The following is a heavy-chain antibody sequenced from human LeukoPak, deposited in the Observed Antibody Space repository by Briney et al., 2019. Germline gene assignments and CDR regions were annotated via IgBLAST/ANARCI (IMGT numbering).Heavy chain of an antibody. CDR1: SASIRSGDYY. Sequence: SQTLSLTCTVSSASIRSGDYYWSWIRQPPGKGLEWIGYIYDSGSTYYNPSLKSRITISVDTSENRFSLKLSSVTATDTAVYYCARDCSGGSCYGAFDIWGQGTMVTVSS. CDR2: IYDSGST. D-gene: IGHD2-15*01. V-gene: IGHV4-30-4*01. J-gene: IGHJ3*02. CDR3: ARDCSGGSCYGAFDI.